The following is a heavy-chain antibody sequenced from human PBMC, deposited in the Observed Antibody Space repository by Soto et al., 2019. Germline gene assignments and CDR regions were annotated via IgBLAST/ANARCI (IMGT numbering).Heavy chain of an antibody. CDR3: ARDEFYYDSSSYLGPDY. D-gene: IGHD3-22*01. J-gene: IGHJ4*02. Sequence: GASVKVSCKASGYIFSSYGISSVRQAPGQGLEWMGWISPYTGNTNYAQKVQDRVTMTTETSTSTAYMELRSLRSDDTAVYYCARDEFYYDSSSYLGPDYWGQGTLVTVSS. CDR2: ISPYTGNT. CDR1: GYIFSSYG. V-gene: IGHV1-18*01.